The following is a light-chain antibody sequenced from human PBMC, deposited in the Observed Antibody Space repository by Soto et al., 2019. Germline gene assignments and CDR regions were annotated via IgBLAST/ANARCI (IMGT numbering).Light chain of an antibody. CDR2: DDT. CDR3: SVWDTSLSGGA. J-gene: IGLJ3*02. CDR1: SSNIGSNY. V-gene: IGLV1-47*02. Sequence: QSVLTQPPSASGTPGQRVTISCSGSSSNIGSNYVYWYQQFPGTTPKLLIFDDTQRASGVPDRVSGSKSGTSASLAISGLRSEDAADYYCSVWDTSLSGGAFGGGTKVTVL.